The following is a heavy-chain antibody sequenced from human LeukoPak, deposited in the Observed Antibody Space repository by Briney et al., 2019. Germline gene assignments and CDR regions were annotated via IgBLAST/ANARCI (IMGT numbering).Heavy chain of an antibody. J-gene: IGHJ5*02. V-gene: IGHV1-46*03. CDR3: AREVGQLLTPKYNWFDP. D-gene: IGHD2-2*01. CDR2: INHSGGST. Sequence: AAXVKVSCKASGYTFTSYYMHWVRQAPGQGREGMGIINHSGGSTIYAQKFQGRVTMNRDRSTSTIYMELSSLRSEDTAVYYCAREVGQLLTPKYNWFDPWGQGTLVTVSS. CDR1: GYTFTSYY.